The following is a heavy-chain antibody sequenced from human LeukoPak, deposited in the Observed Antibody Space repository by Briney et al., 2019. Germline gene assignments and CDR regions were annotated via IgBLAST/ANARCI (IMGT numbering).Heavy chain of an antibody. V-gene: IGHV3-23*01. Sequence: GGSLRLSCAASGFTFSSYAMSWVRQAPGKGLEWVSAITGSGGNTYYTDSVKGRFTISRDNTKNTLYLQMNSLRAEDTAVYYCAKSGRTYSSSWYIYWGQGTLVTVSS. D-gene: IGHD6-13*01. CDR2: ITGSGGNT. J-gene: IGHJ4*02. CDR1: GFTFSSYA. CDR3: AKSGRTYSSSWYIY.